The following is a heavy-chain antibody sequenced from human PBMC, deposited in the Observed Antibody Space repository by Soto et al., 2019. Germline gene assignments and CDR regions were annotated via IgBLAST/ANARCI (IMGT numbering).Heavy chain of an antibody. Sequence: EMQLVESGGGLVQPGGSLRLSCAASGFTVINTYLSWVRQAPGKGLEWVSVIYRDGRTYYADSVKGRFTISRDHSKNTLYLQMNCLRAEDSAVYYCTRDPVDSPVFDYWGQGTLVTVSS. CDR2: IYRDGRT. D-gene: IGHD2-15*01. V-gene: IGHV3-66*01. CDR3: TRDPVDSPVFDY. CDR1: GFTVINTY. J-gene: IGHJ4*02.